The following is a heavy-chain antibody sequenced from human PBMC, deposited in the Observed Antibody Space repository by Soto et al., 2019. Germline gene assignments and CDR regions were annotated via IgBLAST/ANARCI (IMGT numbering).Heavy chain of an antibody. Sequence: QVQLVQSGAEVKKPGASVKVSCKASGYTFTSYDINWERQATGQGLEWMGWMNPNSGNTGYAQKYQGRVIMTSNTSIGTAYMELSSLRSEDAAVYYCAALAPQGCYCYYGMDVWGQGTTVTVPS. CDR2: MNPNSGNT. CDR3: AALAPQGCYCYYGMDV. J-gene: IGHJ6*02. CDR1: GYTFTSYD. V-gene: IGHV1-8*01. D-gene: IGHD2-15*01.